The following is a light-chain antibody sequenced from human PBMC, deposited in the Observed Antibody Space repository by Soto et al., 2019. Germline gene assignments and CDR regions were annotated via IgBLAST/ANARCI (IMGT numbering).Light chain of an antibody. Sequence: EIVLTQSPGTLSLSPGERATLSCRASQSVSSSYLAWYQQKPAQAPRLLIYGASSRATGIPDRFTGSGSRTDSTHTISRLEPEDFAVYYGQQDGSSPPYSSGQGTKLEIK. V-gene: IGKV3-20*01. J-gene: IGKJ2*01. CDR2: GAS. CDR1: QSVSSSY. CDR3: QQDGSSPPYS.